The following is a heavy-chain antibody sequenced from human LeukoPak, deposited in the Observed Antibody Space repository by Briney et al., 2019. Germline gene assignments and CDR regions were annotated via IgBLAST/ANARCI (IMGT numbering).Heavy chain of an antibody. CDR1: GFTFRTSG. CDR2: ISSSGTTI. Sequence: GGSLRLSCAASGFTFRTSGMNWVRQAPGKGLEWVSYISSSGTTISYAQSVKGRFTITRDNAQNSLTLHMNSLRAEDTAVYYCAKDGGGYYTWAFDYRGQGTLVTVSS. CDR3: AKDGGGYYTWAFDY. J-gene: IGHJ4*02. V-gene: IGHV3-48*01. D-gene: IGHD3-22*01.